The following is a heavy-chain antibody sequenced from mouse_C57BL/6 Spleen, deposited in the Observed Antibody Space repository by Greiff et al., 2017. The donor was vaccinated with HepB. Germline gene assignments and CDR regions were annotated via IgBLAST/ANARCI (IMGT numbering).Heavy chain of an antibody. Sequence: EVQLVESGGGLVKPGGSLKLSCAASGFTFSSYAMSWVRQTPEKRLEWVATISDGGSYTYYPDNVKGRFTISRDNAKNNLYLQMSHLKSEDTAMYYCAREGSSYSIDYWGQGTTLTVSS. CDR2: ISDGGSYT. CDR3: AREGSSYSIDY. CDR1: GFTFSSYA. J-gene: IGHJ2*01. V-gene: IGHV5-4*01. D-gene: IGHD1-1*01.